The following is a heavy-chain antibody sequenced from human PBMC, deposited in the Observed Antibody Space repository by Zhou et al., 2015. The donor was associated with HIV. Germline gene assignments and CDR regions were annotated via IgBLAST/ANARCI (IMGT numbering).Heavy chain of an antibody. CDR2: IIPIFGTA. D-gene: IGHD3-10*01. Sequence: QVQLVQSGAEVKKPGSSVKVSCKASGGTFSSYAISWVRQAPGQGLEWMGGIIPIFGTANYAQKFQGRVTITADESTSTAYMELSSLRSEDTAVYYCARGYGSGSYYKSNWFDPWGQGTLVTVSS. CDR1: GGTFSSYA. V-gene: IGHV1-69*01. CDR3: ARGYGSGSYYKSNWFDP. J-gene: IGHJ5*02.